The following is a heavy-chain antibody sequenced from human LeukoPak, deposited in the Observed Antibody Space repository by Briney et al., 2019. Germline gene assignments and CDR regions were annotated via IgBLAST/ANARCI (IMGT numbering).Heavy chain of an antibody. CDR1: GFTFRNYW. CDR2: VRQDGSVT. Sequence: GGSLRLSCAASGFTFRNYWMTWVRQAPGKGLEWVGNVRQDGSVTNYVDSVKGRFTISRDNGKNSVYLQMNSLRAEDTAVYYCARDKDGYNYWGQGTLVTVSS. J-gene: IGHJ4*02. D-gene: IGHD5-24*01. CDR3: ARDKDGYNY. V-gene: IGHV3-7*01.